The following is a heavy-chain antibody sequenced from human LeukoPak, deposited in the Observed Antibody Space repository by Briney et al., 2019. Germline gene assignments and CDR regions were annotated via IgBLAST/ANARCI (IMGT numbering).Heavy chain of an antibody. D-gene: IGHD3-10*01. CDR1: GFTFSSYW. Sequence: GGSPRLSCAASGFTFSSYWMSWVRQAPGKGLEWVANIKQDGSEKYYLDSVKGRFTISRDNAKNSLYLQMNSLRAEDTAVYYCARLLWFGELSGFDYWGQGTLVTVSS. CDR3: ARLLWFGELSGFDY. V-gene: IGHV3-7*05. CDR2: IKQDGSEK. J-gene: IGHJ4*02.